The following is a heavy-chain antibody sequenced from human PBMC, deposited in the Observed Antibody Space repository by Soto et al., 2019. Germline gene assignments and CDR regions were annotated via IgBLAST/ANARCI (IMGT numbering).Heavy chain of an antibody. Sequence: PSETLSLTCTVSGGSVSSGSYYWSWIRQPPGKGLEWIGYIYYSGSTNYNPSLKSRVTISVDTSKNQFSLKLSSVPAADTAVYYWARDRQASYYDFWSGYYTPRTYYYYYGMDVWGQGTTVTVSS. CDR3: ARDRQASYYDFWSGYYTPRTYYYYYGMDV. CDR1: GGSVSSGSYY. J-gene: IGHJ6*02. D-gene: IGHD3-3*01. CDR2: IYYSGST. V-gene: IGHV4-61*01.